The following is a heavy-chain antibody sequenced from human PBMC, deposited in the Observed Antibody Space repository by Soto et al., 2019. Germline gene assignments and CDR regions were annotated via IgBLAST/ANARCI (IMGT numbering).Heavy chain of an antibody. CDR2: IYYSGST. CDR3: ATVSIAVAGTLIY. J-gene: IGHJ4*02. Sequence: SETLSLTCTVSGGSISSHYWSWIRQPPGKGLEWIGYIYYSGSTNYNPSLKGRVTISVDTSKNQFSLKLSSVTAADTAVYYCATVSIAVAGTLIYWGQGNLVTVSS. CDR1: GGSISSHY. V-gene: IGHV4-59*11. D-gene: IGHD6-19*01.